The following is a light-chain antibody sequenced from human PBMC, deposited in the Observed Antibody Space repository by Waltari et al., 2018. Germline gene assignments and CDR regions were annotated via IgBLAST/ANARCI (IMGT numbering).Light chain of an antibody. Sequence: SYVVTQSPSVSVAPGETARITWGGDNIGSKSVHWYQQRPGQAPVRVIAYDSDRPSGIPERFSGSNSGNTATLTISWVEAEDEADYYCLVWHSTSDHHGVFGGGTKLTVL. V-gene: IGLV3-21*04. J-gene: IGLJ2*01. CDR3: LVWHSTSDHHGV. CDR2: YDS. CDR1: NIGSKS.